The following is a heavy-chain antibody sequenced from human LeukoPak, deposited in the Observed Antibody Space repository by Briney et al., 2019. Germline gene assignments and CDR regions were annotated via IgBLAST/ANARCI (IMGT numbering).Heavy chain of an antibody. CDR1: GFSLSTSGMR. V-gene: IGHV2-70*04. J-gene: IGHJ4*02. CDR3: ARSRLPNYYDSSADIPFDY. Sequence: SGPTLVNPTQTLTLTCTFSGFSLSTSGMRVSWIRQPPGKALEWLAPIDWDDDKFYSTSLKTRLTISKDTSKNQVVLTMTNMDPVDTATYYCARSRLPNYYDSSADIPFDYWGQGTLVTVSS. CDR2: IDWDDDK. D-gene: IGHD3-22*01.